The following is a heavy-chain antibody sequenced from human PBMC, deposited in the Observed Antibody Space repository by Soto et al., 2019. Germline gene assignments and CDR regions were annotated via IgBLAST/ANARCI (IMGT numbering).Heavy chain of an antibody. Sequence: QVQLVQSGAEVKKPGASVKVSCKASGYTFTIYGISWVRQAPGQGLEWMGWISGYNGNTDYAQNLQDRVTLTTDASTSSVYMELRSLRSDDTAVCYCARVDYYDSSGYYGYWGQGTLITLSS. D-gene: IGHD3-22*01. CDR1: GYTFTIYG. J-gene: IGHJ4*02. CDR2: ISGYNGNT. CDR3: ARVDYYDSSGYYGY. V-gene: IGHV1-18*04.